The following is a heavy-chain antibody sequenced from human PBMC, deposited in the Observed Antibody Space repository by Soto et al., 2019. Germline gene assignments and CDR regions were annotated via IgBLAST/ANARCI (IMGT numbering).Heavy chain of an antibody. CDR2: IKTKTEGGAT. Sequence: EVQLVESGGGLVKPGGSLRLSCAASDFTISNAWMIWVRQVPGKGLEWVGRIKTKTEGGATDYAAPLKGRFTISRDDSKNTLFLQMNSLKTEDTAVYYCTTGSVEGVWGQGATVTVSS. CDR1: DFTISNAW. D-gene: IGHD2-15*01. V-gene: IGHV3-15*07. CDR3: TTGSVEGV. J-gene: IGHJ6*02.